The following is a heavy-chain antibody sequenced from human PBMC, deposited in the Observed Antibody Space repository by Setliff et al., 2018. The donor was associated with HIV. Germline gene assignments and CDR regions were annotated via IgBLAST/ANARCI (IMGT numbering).Heavy chain of an antibody. V-gene: IGHV4-39*01. CDR3: ASRIYYYDESRVLREEGFVP. J-gene: IGHJ5*02. D-gene: IGHD3-22*01. CDR2: IYHTGRT. CDR1: GDSITNSMHY. Sequence: SETLSLTCTVSGDSITNSMHYWSWIRQPPGKGLEWTGSIYHTGRTYYNRSLESRLTISIDTSKNQFSLKLTSVTAADTAMYYCASRIYYYDESRVLREEGFVPWGQGTLVTVSS.